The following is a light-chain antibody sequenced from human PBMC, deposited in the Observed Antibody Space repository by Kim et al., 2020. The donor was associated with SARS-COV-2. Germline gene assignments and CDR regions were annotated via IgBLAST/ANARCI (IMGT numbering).Light chain of an antibody. Sequence: SSELTQDPAVSVALGQTVRITCQGDSLRSYYATWYQQKPGQAPILVIYGKNNRPSGIPDRFSGSSSGNTASLTITGTQAGDEADYYCNSRDGNDNVVFGGGTQLTVL. CDR3: NSRDGNDNVV. V-gene: IGLV3-19*01. CDR1: SLRSYY. J-gene: IGLJ2*01. CDR2: GKN.